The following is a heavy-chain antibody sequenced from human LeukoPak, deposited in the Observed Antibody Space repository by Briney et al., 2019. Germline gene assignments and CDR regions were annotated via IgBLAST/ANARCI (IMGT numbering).Heavy chain of an antibody. CDR2: IYHSGST. J-gene: IGHJ4*02. V-gene: IGHV4-38-2*02. CDR3: ARDSRFTKYYYDSSGFYYFDY. CDR1: GYSISSGYY. D-gene: IGHD3-22*01. Sequence: SETLSLTCTVSGYSISSGYYWGWIRQPPGKGLEWIGSIYHSGSTYYNPSLKSRVTISVDTSKNQFSLKLSSVTAADTAVYYCARDSRFTKYYYDSSGFYYFDYWGQGTLVTVSS.